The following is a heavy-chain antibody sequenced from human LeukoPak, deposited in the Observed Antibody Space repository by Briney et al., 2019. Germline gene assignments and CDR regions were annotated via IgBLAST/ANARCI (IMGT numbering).Heavy chain of an antibody. D-gene: IGHD1-1*01. CDR2: ISYDGSNK. CDR1: GFTFSSYG. V-gene: IGHV3-30*18. CDR3: AKDLSNWNDVTTPDY. Sequence: TGGSLRLSCAASGFTFSSYGMHWVCHAPGKGLERVAFISYDGSNKYYPDSVKGRFTISRDNSKNTLYLQMNSLRAEDTAVYYCAKDLSNWNDVTTPDYWGQGTLVTVSS. J-gene: IGHJ4*02.